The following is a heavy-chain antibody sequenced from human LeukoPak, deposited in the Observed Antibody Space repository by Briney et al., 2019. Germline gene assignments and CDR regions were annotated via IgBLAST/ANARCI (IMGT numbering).Heavy chain of an antibody. J-gene: IGHJ5*02. CDR2: INHSGST. D-gene: IGHD6-13*01. CDR3: ARGRQQLLT. CDR1: GGSFSGYY. Sequence: SETLSLTCAVYGGSFSGYYWSWIRQPPGKGLEWIGEINHSGSTNYNPSLKSRVTMSVDTSKNQLSLKLSSVTAADTAVYYCARGRQQLLTWGQGTLVTVSS. V-gene: IGHV4-34*01.